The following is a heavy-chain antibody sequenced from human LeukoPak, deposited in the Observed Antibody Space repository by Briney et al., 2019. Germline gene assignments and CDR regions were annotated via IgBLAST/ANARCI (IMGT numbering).Heavy chain of an antibody. V-gene: IGHV3-23*01. J-gene: IGHJ4*02. Sequence: GGSLRLSCAASLFTFSSYAMSWVRPAPGKGLEWVSTISGSGGSTYYADSVKGRFTISRDNSKNTLYLQMNSLRAEDTAVYYCATLTAPTTGYWGQGTLVTVSS. CDR2: ISGSGGST. D-gene: IGHD5-18*01. CDR3: ATLTAPTTGY. CDR1: LFTFSSYA.